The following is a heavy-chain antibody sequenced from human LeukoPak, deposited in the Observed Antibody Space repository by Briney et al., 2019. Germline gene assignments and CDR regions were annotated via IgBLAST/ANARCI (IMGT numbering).Heavy chain of an antibody. V-gene: IGHV4-30-2*06. Sequence: MPSQTLSLTCAVSGGSISSGGYSWSWIRQSPGKGLEWIGYIYHSGSTYYNPSLKSRVTISVDRSKNQFSLKLSSVTAADTAVYYCARGYSSSSGAFDIWGQGTMVTVSS. D-gene: IGHD6-13*01. J-gene: IGHJ3*02. CDR1: GGSISSGGYS. CDR3: ARGYSSSSGAFDI. CDR2: IYHSGST.